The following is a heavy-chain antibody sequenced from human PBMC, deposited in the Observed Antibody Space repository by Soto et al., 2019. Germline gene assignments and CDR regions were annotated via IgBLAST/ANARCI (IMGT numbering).Heavy chain of an antibody. CDR2: INHSGST. D-gene: IGHD3-22*01. CDR3: ASTGYYDSSGYYSVPYYFDY. V-gene: IGHV4-34*01. CDR1: GGSFSGYY. Sequence: QVQLQQWGAGLLKPSETLSLTCAVYGGSFSGYYWSWIRQPPGKGLEWIGEINHSGSTNYNPSLKSRVTISVDTSKIPLSVKLSSVLASDPAVYYCASTGYYDSSGYYSVPYYFDYWGKGTL. J-gene: IGHJ4*02.